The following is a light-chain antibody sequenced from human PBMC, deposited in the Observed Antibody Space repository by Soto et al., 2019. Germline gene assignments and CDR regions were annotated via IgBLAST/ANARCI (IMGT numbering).Light chain of an antibody. V-gene: IGKV1-5*01. CDR1: QSINSH. J-gene: IGKJ1*01. CDR3: QQYNSYSWT. CDR2: DAS. Sequence: DIQMTQSPSSLSASVGDRVTITCRASQSINSHLNWYQQKPGKAPKLLIYDASSLESGVPSRFSGSGSGTEFTLTISSLQPDDFATYYCQQYNSYSWTFGQGTKVDIK.